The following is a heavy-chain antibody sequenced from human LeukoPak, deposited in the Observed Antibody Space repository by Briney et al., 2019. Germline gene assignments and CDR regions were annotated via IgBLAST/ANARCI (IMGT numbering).Heavy chain of an antibody. D-gene: IGHD2-15*01. Sequence: SETLSLTCTVSGGSISSGGYYWSWLRQHPGKGLEWIGYIYYSGSTYYNPSLKSRVTISVDTSKNQFSLKLSSVTAADTAVYYCARGVAANWFDPWGQGTLVTVSS. CDR1: GGSISSGGYY. J-gene: IGHJ5*02. CDR2: IYYSGST. CDR3: ARGVAANWFDP. V-gene: IGHV4-31*03.